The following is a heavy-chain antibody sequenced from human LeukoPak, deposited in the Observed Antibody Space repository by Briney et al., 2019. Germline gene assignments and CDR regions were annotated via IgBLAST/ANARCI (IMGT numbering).Heavy chain of an antibody. J-gene: IGHJ4*02. CDR1: GYTLTELS. CDR2: FDPEDGET. Sequence: ASVKVSCKVSGYTLTELSVHWVRQAPGKGLEWMGGFDPEDGETIYAQKFQGRVTMTEDTSTDTAYMELSSLRSEDTAVYYCATSKRHYYDSSGYYFGYWGQGTLVTVSS. D-gene: IGHD3-22*01. V-gene: IGHV1-24*01. CDR3: ATSKRHYYDSSGYYFGY.